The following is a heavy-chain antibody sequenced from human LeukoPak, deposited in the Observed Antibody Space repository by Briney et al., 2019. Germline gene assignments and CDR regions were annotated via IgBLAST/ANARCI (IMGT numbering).Heavy chain of an antibody. CDR3: ARGAHLYNILTGYYTFFDY. V-gene: IGHV4-59*01. D-gene: IGHD3-9*01. CDR1: GGSISSYY. CDR2: IYYSGST. Sequence: PSETLSLTCTVSGGSISSYYWSWIRQPPGKGLEWIGYIYYSGSTHYNPSLKSRVTISVDTSKNQFSLKLSSVTAADTAVYYCARGAHLYNILTGYYTFFDYWGQGTLVTVSS. J-gene: IGHJ4*02.